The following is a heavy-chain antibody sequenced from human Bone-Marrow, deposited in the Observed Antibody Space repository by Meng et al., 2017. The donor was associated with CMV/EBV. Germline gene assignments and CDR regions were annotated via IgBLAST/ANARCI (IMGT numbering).Heavy chain of an antibody. CDR2: ISFGSSHI. J-gene: IGHJ5*02. V-gene: IGHV3-21*01. CDR3: ARDASAVCSSGCGFNP. D-gene: IGHD2-21*01. Sequence: GESLKISCAASGFTFSSYTMTWVRQAPGKGLEWVSTISFGSSHIYYADSVKGRFTVSRDNANNSVYLQMKSLRVEDTAVYYCARDASAVCSSGCGFNPWGQGTLVTVSS. CDR1: GFTFSSYT.